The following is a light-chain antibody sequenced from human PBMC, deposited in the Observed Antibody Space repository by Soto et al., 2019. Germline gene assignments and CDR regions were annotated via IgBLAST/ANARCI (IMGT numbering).Light chain of an antibody. CDR2: KAS. CDR3: QQYNSYWT. V-gene: IGKV1-5*03. J-gene: IGKJ1*01. CDR1: QSISSW. Sequence: DIQMTQSPSTLSASLGDRVTITCRASQSISSWLAWYQQKPGKAPKLLIYKASSLESGVPSRFSGSGSGTEFTLTISSLHPDDFATYYCQQYNSYWTFGQGTKVEIK.